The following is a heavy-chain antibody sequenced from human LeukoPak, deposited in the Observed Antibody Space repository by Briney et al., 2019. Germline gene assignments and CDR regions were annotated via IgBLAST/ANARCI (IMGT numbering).Heavy chain of an antibody. CDR2: IRYDGSNK. CDR1: GFTFSSYG. CDR3: AKGPSLEEYCSGGTCNTWFDY. V-gene: IGHV3-30*02. J-gene: IGHJ4*02. Sequence: PGGSLRLSCAASGFTFSSYGMHWVRQAPGKGLEWVAFIRYDGSNKYYADSVKGRFTISRDNSKNTLYLQMNSLRAEDTAVYYCAKGPSLEEYCSGGTCNTWFDYWGKGPLSPSPQ. D-gene: IGHD2-15*01.